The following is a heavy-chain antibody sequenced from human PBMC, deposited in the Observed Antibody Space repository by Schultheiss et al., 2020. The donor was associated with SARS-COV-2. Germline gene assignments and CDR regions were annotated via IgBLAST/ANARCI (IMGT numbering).Heavy chain of an antibody. J-gene: IGHJ6*03. CDR2: IYYSGST. Sequence: SETLSLTCNVFGGSISSDYWSWIRQPTGKGLEWIGYIYYSGSTNYNPSLKRRVTIPVDTSKNQFSLKLSSVTAADTAVYCCARGRIRGYSCTNGVCRLWTPRSNYYYMDVWGKVTTVTVSS. D-gene: IGHD2-8*01. CDR1: GGSISSDY. V-gene: IGHV4-59*12. CDR3: ARGRIRGYSCTNGVCRLWTPRSNYYYMDV.